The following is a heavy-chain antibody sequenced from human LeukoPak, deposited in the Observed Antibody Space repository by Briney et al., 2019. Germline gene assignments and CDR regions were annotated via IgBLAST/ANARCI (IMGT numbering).Heavy chain of an antibody. V-gene: IGHV3-7*01. Sequence: GGSLRLSCAASGFTFSSYWMSWVRQAPGKGLEWVANIKQDGSEKYYVDSVKGRFTISRGNAKNSLYLQMNSLRVEDTAVYHCASGWYTAASDIWGQGTMVTVSS. J-gene: IGHJ3*02. CDR1: GFTFSSYW. CDR3: ASGWYTAASDI. CDR2: IKQDGSEK. D-gene: IGHD6-19*01.